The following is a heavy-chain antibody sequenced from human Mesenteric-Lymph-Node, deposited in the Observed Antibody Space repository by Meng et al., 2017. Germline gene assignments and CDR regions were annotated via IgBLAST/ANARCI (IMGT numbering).Heavy chain of an antibody. V-gene: IGHV1-69*10. Sequence: QVQLVQSGAEGKKPGSAVKVSCKASGGKFTSFVFNWVRQAPGQGLEWMGGIIPILGTTNYAEKFRGRLTISADTSARPAYMELTSLNSDDTAVYYCARLDLGLAHWGQGTLVTVSS. J-gene: IGHJ4*02. CDR2: IIPILGTT. D-gene: IGHD3-16*01. CDR1: GGKFTSFV. CDR3: ARLDLGLAH.